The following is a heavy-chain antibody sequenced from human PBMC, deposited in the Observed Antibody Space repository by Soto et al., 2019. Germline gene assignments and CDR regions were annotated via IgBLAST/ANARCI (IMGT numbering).Heavy chain of an antibody. CDR2: ISAYNGNT. J-gene: IGHJ4*02. Sequence: QVQLVQSGAEVKKPGASVKVSCKASGYTFTSYGLSWVRQAPGQGLEWMGWISAYNGNTNYAQKLQGRVTMTTDTSTSTAYMELRSVRSDDTAVYYCARSFPGGVVPAAMCDYWGQGTLVTVSS. D-gene: IGHD2-2*01. V-gene: IGHV1-18*01. CDR3: ARSFPGGVVPAAMCDY. CDR1: GYTFTSYG.